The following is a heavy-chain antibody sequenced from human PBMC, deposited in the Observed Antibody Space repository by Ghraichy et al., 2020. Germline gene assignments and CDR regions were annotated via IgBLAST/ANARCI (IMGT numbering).Heavy chain of an antibody. CDR2: VYYSGTT. CDR3: ARHGPFWWIRPGMDV. J-gene: IGHJ6*02. Sequence: SETLSLTCSVSGDSISSSNYYWGWIRQPPGKGLEWIGSVYYSGTTYDNPSLKSRVTISVDTSKNQFSLKVRSVTAADTAVYYCARHGPFWWIRPGMDVWGQGTTVTVPS. V-gene: IGHV4-39*01. CDR1: GDSISSSNYY. D-gene: IGHD5-18*01.